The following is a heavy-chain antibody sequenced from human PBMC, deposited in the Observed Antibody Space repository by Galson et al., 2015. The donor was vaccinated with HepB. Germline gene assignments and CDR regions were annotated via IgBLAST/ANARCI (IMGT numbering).Heavy chain of an antibody. CDR3: ARDRIYDSSGYYLGAFDY. Sequence: SVKVSCKASGGTFSSYAISWVRQAPGQGLEWMGRIIPILGIANYAQKFQGRVTVTADKSTSTAYMELSSLRSEDTAVYYCARDRIYDSSGYYLGAFDYWGQGTLVTVSS. CDR2: IIPILGIA. V-gene: IGHV1-69*04. D-gene: IGHD3-22*01. CDR1: GGTFSSYA. J-gene: IGHJ4*02.